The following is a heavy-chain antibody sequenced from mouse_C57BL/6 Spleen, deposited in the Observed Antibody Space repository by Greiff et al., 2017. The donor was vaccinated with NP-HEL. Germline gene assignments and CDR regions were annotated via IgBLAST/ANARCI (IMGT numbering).Heavy chain of an antibody. J-gene: IGHJ3*01. CDR1: GFTFSSYG. CDR2: ISSGGSYT. V-gene: IGHV5-6*01. CDR3: ARQGGYDYDSPFAY. D-gene: IGHD2-4*01. Sequence: EVMLVESGGDLVKPGGSLKLSCAASGFTFSSYGMSWVRQTPDKRLEWVATISSGGSYTYYPDSVKGRFTISRDNAKNTLYLQMSSLKSEDTAMYYCARQGGYDYDSPFAYWGQGTLVTVSA.